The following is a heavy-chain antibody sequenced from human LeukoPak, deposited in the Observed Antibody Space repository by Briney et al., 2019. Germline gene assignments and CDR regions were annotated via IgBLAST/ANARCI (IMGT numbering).Heavy chain of an antibody. D-gene: IGHD3-22*01. CDR1: GGTFSSYA. CDR3: ASGRGPTYYYDSSGYYRIDY. Sequence: SVKVSCKASGGTFSSYAISWVRQAPGQGLEWMGGIIPIFGTANYAQKFQGRVTITADESTSTAYMELSSLRSEDTAVYYCASGRGPTYYYDSSGYYRIDYWGQGTLVTVSS. V-gene: IGHV1-69*01. J-gene: IGHJ4*02. CDR2: IIPIFGTA.